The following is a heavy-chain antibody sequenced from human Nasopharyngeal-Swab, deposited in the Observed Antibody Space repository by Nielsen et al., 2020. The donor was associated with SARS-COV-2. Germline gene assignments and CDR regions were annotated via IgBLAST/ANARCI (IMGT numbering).Heavy chain of an antibody. CDR1: GYSFTSYW. CDR2: IDPSDSYT. D-gene: IGHD3-16*01. Sequence: GESLKISCKGSGYSFTSYWISWVRQMPGKGLEWMGRIDPSDSYTNYSPSFQGHVTISADKSISTAYLQWSSLKASDTAMYYRARHYPAGDVWGSYTDGFDYWGQGTLVTVSS. V-gene: IGHV5-10-1*01. J-gene: IGHJ4*02. CDR3: ARHYPAGDVWGSYTDGFDY.